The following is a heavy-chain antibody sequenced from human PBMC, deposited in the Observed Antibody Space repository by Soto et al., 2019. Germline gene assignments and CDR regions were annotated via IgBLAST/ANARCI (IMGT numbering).Heavy chain of an antibody. D-gene: IGHD2-21*02. V-gene: IGHV1-3*01. CDR2: INAGNGNT. J-gene: IGHJ4*02. CDR3: ARSIVVVTALDY. CDR1: GYTFNSYA. Sequence: EASVKVSCKASGYTFNSYAMHWVRQAPGQRLEWMGWINAGNGNTKYSQKFQGRVTITRDTSASTAYMELSSLRSEDTAVYYCARSIVVVTALDYWGQGTLVTVSS.